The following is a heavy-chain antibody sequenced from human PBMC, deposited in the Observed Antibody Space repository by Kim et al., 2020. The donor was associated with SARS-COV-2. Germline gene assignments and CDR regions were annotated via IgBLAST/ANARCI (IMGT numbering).Heavy chain of an antibody. Sequence: GGSLRLSCAASGFTFDDYTMHWVRQAPGKGLEWVSLICCDGASTYYADSVKGRFTISRDNSKNSLYLQMNSLRTEDTALYYCAKDLVAGAGSPSTDGMDVWGQGTTVTVSS. CDR3: AKDLVAGAGSPSTDGMDV. CDR2: ICCDGAST. D-gene: IGHD6-13*01. CDR1: GFTFDDYT. J-gene: IGHJ6*02. V-gene: IGHV3-43*01.